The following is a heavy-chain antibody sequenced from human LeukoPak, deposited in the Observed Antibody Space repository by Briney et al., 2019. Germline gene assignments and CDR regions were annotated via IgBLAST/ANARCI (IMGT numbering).Heavy chain of an antibody. Sequence: GGSLRLSCAASGFTFSSFGMNWVRQAPGKGLEWVAVIWYHGNEIHYVDSVKGRFTISRDNFRNTLYLQMNSLRADDSAVYYCVRGSGGNGYGYWGDNWGQGTLVTASS. D-gene: IGHD5-12*01. CDR2: IWYHGNEI. V-gene: IGHV3-33*08. CDR3: VRGSGGNGYGYWGDN. CDR1: GFTFSSFG. J-gene: IGHJ4*02.